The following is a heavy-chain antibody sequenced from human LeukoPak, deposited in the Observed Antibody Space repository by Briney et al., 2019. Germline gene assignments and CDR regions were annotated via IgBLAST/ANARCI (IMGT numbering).Heavy chain of an antibody. Sequence: GGSLRLSCAASGFTVSSNYMNWVRQAPGKGLEWVSMIYPNGNTFYTDSVTGRFTISRDNSKNTLDLQMNSLRAEDTAVYYCARRGHGYGSPFDYWGQGTLVTVSS. CDR3: ARRGHGYGSPFDY. CDR1: GFTVSSNY. CDR2: IYPNGNT. J-gene: IGHJ4*02. D-gene: IGHD5-18*01. V-gene: IGHV3-66*04.